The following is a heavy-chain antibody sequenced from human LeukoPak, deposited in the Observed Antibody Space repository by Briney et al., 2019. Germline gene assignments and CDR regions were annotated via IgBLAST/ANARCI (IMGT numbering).Heavy chain of an antibody. Sequence: GGSLRLSCAASGFTFSDYYMSWIRQAPGKGLEWVSYISSSGSTIYYADSVKGRFTISRDNAKNSLYLQMNSLRAEDTAVYYCAREGTYYDFWSDPPEEYFQHWGQGTLVTVSS. J-gene: IGHJ1*01. V-gene: IGHV3-11*04. CDR2: ISSSGSTI. D-gene: IGHD3-3*01. CDR1: GFTFSDYY. CDR3: AREGTYYDFWSDPPEEYFQH.